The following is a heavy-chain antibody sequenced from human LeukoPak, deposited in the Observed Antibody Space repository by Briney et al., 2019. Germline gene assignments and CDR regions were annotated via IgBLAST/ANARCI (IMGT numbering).Heavy chain of an antibody. V-gene: IGHV1-18*01. Sequence: ASVKVSCKASGYTFTSFVISWVRQAPGQGLEWMGWISAYNGNTKSAQKFQGRVTMTTDTSTNTAYMELRSLRSDDTAVFYCVRDLGVDTSMIFFDYWGQGTLVTVSS. CDR1: GYTFTSFV. CDR2: ISAYNGNT. J-gene: IGHJ4*02. CDR3: VRDLGVDTSMIFFDY. D-gene: IGHD5-18*01.